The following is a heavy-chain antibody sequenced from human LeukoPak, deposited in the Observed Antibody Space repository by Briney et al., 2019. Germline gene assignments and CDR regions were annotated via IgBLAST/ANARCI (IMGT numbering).Heavy chain of an antibody. D-gene: IGHD2-21*01. J-gene: IGHJ4*02. CDR2: ITGNGDNA. CDR1: GFTFSDFA. CDR3: AKGGAAYSYDY. Sequence: GGSLRLSCAASGFTFSDFALRWVRQAPGKGLEWVSGITGNGDNAFYADSVKGRFTTSRDNSKNTLFLQMNSLRAEDTAVYHCAKGGAAYSYDYWGQGTLVIVSS. V-gene: IGHV3-23*01.